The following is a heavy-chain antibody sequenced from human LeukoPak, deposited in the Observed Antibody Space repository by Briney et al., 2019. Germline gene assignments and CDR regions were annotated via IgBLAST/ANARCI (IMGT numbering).Heavy chain of an antibody. J-gene: IGHJ6*03. Sequence: NPSETLSLTCTVSGGSIRSYSWSWIRQSPGKGLEWIGSISYSGSTDYNPSLNNRVTISVDRSKNNFSLRLTSVSAADTAVYYCARYSSSWFLTDYYYYKDIWGKGTTVIVSS. CDR3: ARYSSSWFLTDYYYYKDI. CDR1: GGSIRSYS. CDR2: ISYSGST. D-gene: IGHD6-13*01. V-gene: IGHV4-59*08.